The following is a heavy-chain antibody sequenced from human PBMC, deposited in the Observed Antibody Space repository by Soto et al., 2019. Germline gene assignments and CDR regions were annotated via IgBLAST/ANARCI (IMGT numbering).Heavy chain of an antibody. CDR3: ARPWDTAMVSTWNY. Sequence: PGGSLRLSCAASGFTFSSYSMSWVRQAPGKGPEWVANINKNGGEKYYVDSVKGRFTISRDNAKNSLYLQMNSLRAEDTAVYYCARPWDTAMVSTWNYWGQGTLVTVSS. V-gene: IGHV3-7*03. D-gene: IGHD5-18*01. CDR1: GFTFSSYS. J-gene: IGHJ4*02. CDR2: INKNGGEK.